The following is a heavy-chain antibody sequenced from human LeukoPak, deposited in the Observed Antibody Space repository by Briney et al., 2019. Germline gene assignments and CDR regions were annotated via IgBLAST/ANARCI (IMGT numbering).Heavy chain of an antibody. CDR1: GGSFSGYY. D-gene: IGHD2-2*01. CDR3: ARAGKCSSTSCSPPQFDY. V-gene: IGHV4-34*01. CDR2: INHSGNT. J-gene: IGHJ4*02. Sequence: SETLSLTCAVYGGSFSGYYWSWIRQPPGKGLQWIGEINHSGNTDYDPSLKSRVTISVDTSKNQFSLKLRSVTAADTAVYYCARAGKCSSTSCSPPQFDYWGQGTLVTVSS.